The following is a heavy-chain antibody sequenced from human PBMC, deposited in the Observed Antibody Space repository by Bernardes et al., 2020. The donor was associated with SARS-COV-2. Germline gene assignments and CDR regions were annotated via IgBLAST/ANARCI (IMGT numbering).Heavy chain of an antibody. CDR1: GFTFNIYW. J-gene: IGHJ6*02. V-gene: IGHV3-74*01. CDR3: GTGGNGANAPGMDV. CDR2: INPDGSRK. D-gene: IGHD1-1*01. Sequence: GGSLRLSCAASGFTFNIYWMHWVRQIPGKGLVWVSRINPDGSRKDYADSVRGRFTISRDNAKNTVYLQMNGLRAEDTALYYCGTGGNGANAPGMDVWGQGTTVIVSS.